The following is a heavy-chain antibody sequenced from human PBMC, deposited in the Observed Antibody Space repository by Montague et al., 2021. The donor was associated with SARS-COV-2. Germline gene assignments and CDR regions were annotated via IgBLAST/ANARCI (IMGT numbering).Heavy chain of an antibody. CDR1: GDSVSSNSAT. CDR2: TYYRSMWKS. D-gene: IGHD6-13*01. Sequence: CAISGDSVSSNSATWNWIRQSPSRGLEWLGRTYYRSMWKSDYARSVKSRMAINPDTSKNQFSLQLCSVTPEDTAVYYCARGIEAAGSYDDWGQGTLVTVSS. CDR3: ARGIEAAGSYDD. J-gene: IGHJ4*02. V-gene: IGHV6-1*01.